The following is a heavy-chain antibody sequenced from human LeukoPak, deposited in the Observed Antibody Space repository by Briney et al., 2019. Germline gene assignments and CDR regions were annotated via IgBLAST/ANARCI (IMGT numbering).Heavy chain of an antibody. D-gene: IGHD3-22*01. J-gene: IGHJ3*02. CDR3: ARQGAYYYDSSGVDAFDI. Sequence: GRSLRLSCAASGFTFSSYGMHWVRQAPGKGLEWVSYISSSSSTIYYADSVKGRFTISRDNAKNSLYLQMNSLRAEDTAVYYCARQGAYYYDSSGVDAFDIWGQGTMVTVSS. V-gene: IGHV3-48*01. CDR1: GFTFSSYG. CDR2: ISSSSSTI.